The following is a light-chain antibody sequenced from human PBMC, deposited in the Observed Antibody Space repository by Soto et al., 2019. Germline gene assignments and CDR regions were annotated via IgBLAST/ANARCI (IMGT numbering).Light chain of an antibody. CDR3: QQYFSFPWT. Sequence: DIVMTQSPDSLAVSLGERATINCKSSQSVLYSSNNKNYLAWYQQRPGQPPNLLIYWASTRESGVPDRFRGSGSGTDFTLTSSSLQAEDVAVYYCQQYFSFPWTFGQGPKGEIK. CDR1: QSVLYSSNNKNY. V-gene: IGKV4-1*01. CDR2: WAS. J-gene: IGKJ1*01.